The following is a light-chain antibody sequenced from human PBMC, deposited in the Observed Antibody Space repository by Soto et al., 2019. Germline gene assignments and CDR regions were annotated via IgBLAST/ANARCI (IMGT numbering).Light chain of an antibody. CDR3: NSYTSISTYV. J-gene: IGLJ1*01. CDR1: SSYVGGFNY. Sequence: QSVLTQPAPLSGSPGPSITISCTGTSSYVGGFNYVSWYQQHPGKAPKLMIYDVTNRPSGVSYRFSGSKSGNTASLTISGLQAEDEADYYCNSYTSISTYVFGTGTKVTVL. V-gene: IGLV2-14*03. CDR2: DVT.